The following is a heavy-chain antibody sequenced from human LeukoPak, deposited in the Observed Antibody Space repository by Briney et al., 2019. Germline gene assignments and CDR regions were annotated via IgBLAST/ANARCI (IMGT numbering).Heavy chain of an antibody. J-gene: IGHJ4*02. Sequence: GGSLRLSCAASGFTFSSYAMHWVRQAPGKGLEWVAVISYDGSNKYYADSVKGRFTISRDNSKNTLYLQMNSLRAEDTAVYYCARGLRYFDWLYQGEIDYWGQGTLVTVSS. CDR1: GFTFSSYA. CDR2: ISYDGSNK. D-gene: IGHD3-9*01. CDR3: ARGLRYFDWLYQGEIDY. V-gene: IGHV3-30*01.